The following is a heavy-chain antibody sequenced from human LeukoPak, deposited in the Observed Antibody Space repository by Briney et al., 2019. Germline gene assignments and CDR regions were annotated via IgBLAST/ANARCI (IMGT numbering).Heavy chain of an antibody. CDR1: GGSISSYY. CDR2: IYYSGST. CDR3: ARSEYCTNGVCYTDYYGMDV. V-gene: IGHV4-59*08. J-gene: IGHJ6*02. Sequence: PSETLSLTCTVSGGSISSYYWSWIRQPPGKGLEWIGYIYYSGSTNYNPSLKSRVTISVDTSKNQFSLKLSSVTAADTAVYYCARSEYCTNGVCYTDYYGMDVWGRGTTVTVSS. D-gene: IGHD2-8*01.